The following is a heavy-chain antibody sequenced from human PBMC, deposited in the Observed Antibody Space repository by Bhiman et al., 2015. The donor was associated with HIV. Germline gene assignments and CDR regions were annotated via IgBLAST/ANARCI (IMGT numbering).Heavy chain of an antibody. V-gene: IGHV3-30*03. J-gene: IGHJ4*02. Sequence: QVQLVESGGGVVQPGRSLRLSCAASGFTFSNYGMHWVRQAPGKGLEWVAVISYDGSHKYYADSVKGRFTISRDNSKNTVYLQMNSLRPEDTAVYYCASLAHYWGQGTLVTVSS. CDR2: ISYDGSHK. CDR3: ASLAHY. CDR1: GFTFSNYG.